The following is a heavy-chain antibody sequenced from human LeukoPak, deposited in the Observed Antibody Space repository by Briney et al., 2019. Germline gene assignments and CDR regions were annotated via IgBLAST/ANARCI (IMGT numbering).Heavy chain of an antibody. D-gene: IGHD3-10*01. CDR2: SDPKSGAT. CDR1: GYTFTSYY. V-gene: IGHV1-2*02. CDR3: ARGNFYDNKGYSPELRY. Sequence: ASVKVSCKTSGYTFTSYYIHWLRQAPGQRFKWMGWSDPKSGATKYEHFQGRVTMTRDTSISTAYMELSRLTSDDTAVYYCARGNFYDNKGYSPELRYWGQGTLVTVSS. J-gene: IGHJ4*02.